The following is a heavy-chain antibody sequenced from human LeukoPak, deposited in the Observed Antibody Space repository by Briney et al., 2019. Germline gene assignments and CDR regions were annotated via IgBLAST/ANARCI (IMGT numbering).Heavy chain of an antibody. CDR2: IYTSGST. J-gene: IGHJ5*02. CDR3: ARNQLGWFGELLGWFDP. D-gene: IGHD3-10*01. Sequence: SETLSLTCTVSGGSISSYYWSWIRQPAGKGLEWIGRIYTSGSTNYNPSLKSRVTISVDTSKNQFSLKLSSVTAADTAVYYCARNQLGWFGELLGWFDPWGQGTLVTVSS. CDR1: GGSISSYY. V-gene: IGHV4-4*07.